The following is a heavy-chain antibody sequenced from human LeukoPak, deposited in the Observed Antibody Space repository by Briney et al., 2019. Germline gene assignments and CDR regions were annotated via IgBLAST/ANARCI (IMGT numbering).Heavy chain of an antibody. J-gene: IGHJ4*02. CDR3: VKEDRGYSYGDY. V-gene: IGHV3-23*01. D-gene: IGHD5-18*01. CDR2: VTDDGTTT. Sequence: GGSLRLSCAASVFTLNNCAMSWVRPPPGKGLEWVSAVTDDGTTTYYAGSVKGRFTISRDNSKNTVYLQMNYLTADDTARYYCVKEDRGYSYGDYWGQGTLVTVSS. CDR1: VFTLNNCA.